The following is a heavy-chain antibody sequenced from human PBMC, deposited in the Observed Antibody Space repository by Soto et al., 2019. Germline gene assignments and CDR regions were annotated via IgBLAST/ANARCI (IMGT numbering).Heavy chain of an antibody. Sequence: QVQLQQWGAGLLKPSETLSLTCDVYGGSFSGYHWSWIRQPPGKGLEWIGEINHSGSTNYNPSLKSRVTISVDTSNNQFSLKLSSVTAADTAVYYCARGSLEGDYYYVDVWDKGTTVTVSS. J-gene: IGHJ6*03. CDR3: ARGSLEGDYYYVDV. CDR2: INHSGST. V-gene: IGHV4-34*01. CDR1: GGSFSGYH.